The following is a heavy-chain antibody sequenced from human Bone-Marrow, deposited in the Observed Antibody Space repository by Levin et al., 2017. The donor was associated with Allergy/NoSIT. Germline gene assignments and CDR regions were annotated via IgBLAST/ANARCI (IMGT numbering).Heavy chain of an antibody. Sequence: TSETLSLTCTVSDDSISAFYWSWVRQPAGKGLEWIGRMSGSGSTNYNPSLQSRVTMSVDTSKRQFSLRLASVTAADTAVYYCAREGTATIDYYVHYFGLDVWGQGTTVTVSS. CDR1: DDSISAFY. CDR2: MSGSGST. D-gene: IGHD3-10*02. V-gene: IGHV4-4*07. CDR3: AREGTATIDYYVHYFGLDV. J-gene: IGHJ6*02.